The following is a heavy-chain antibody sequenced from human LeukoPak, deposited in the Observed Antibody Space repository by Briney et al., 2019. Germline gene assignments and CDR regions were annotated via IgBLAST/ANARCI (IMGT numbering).Heavy chain of an antibody. CDR2: IREDGTEK. V-gene: IGHV3-7*01. CDR1: GFTFRGAW. D-gene: IGHD7-27*01. Sequence: GGSLRLSCTASGFTFRGAWMTWVRRAPGKGLEWVANIREDGTEKNYVDSVKGRFTISRDNAKNSLFLQMSNLRDDDTAIYYCARHVGISFWGQGTLVTVSS. J-gene: IGHJ4*02. CDR3: ARHVGISF.